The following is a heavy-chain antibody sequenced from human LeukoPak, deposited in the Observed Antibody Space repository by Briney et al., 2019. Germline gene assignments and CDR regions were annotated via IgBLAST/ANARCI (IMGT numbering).Heavy chain of an antibody. CDR1: GYTFTGYY. J-gene: IGHJ6*03. CDR2: INPNSGGT. Sequence: GASVKVSCKASGYTFTGYYMHWVRQAPGQGLEWMGWINPNSGGTNYAQKFQGRVTMTRDTSISTAYMELSRLRSDDTAVYYCARGGGYSGYVYYYYYMDVWGKGTTVTVSS. D-gene: IGHD5-12*01. CDR3: ARGGGYSGYVYYYYYMDV. V-gene: IGHV1-2*02.